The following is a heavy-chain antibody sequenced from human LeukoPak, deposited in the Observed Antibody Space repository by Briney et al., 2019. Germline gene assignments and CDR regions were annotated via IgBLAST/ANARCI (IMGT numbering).Heavy chain of an antibody. J-gene: IGHJ4*02. CDR2: IYSGGTT. CDR3: ARPGYDILTGYSIPFDY. V-gene: IGHV3-53*01. CDR1: GFTVSSNY. Sequence: GGSLRLSCAASGFTVSSNYMGWVRQAPGKGLEWVSVIYSGGTTYYADSVKGRFTISRDNSKNTLYLQMNSLRAEDTAVYYCARPGYDILTGYSIPFDYWGQGTLVTVSS. D-gene: IGHD3-9*01.